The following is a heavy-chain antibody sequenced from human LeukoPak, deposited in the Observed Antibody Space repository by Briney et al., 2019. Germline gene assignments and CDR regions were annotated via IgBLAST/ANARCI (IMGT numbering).Heavy chain of an antibody. D-gene: IGHD3-10*01. J-gene: IGHJ4*02. CDR1: RFTFSRYG. CDR2: INFDGSST. CDR3: ARGLVRGVVCIEG. V-gene: IGHV3-74*01. Sequence: GGTLRLSCAASRFTFSRYGMSWVPHAPGGGGVWVAYINFDGSSTNCAHSVKGRVTVSRDVAENTLYLKMRSVRAEDRAVYYCARGLVRGVVCIEGWGQGGLVTV.